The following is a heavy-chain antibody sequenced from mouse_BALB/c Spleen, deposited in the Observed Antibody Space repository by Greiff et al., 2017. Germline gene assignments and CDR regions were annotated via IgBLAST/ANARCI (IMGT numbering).Heavy chain of an antibody. CDR3: ARHARATFDY. CDR2: ISSGGGST. J-gene: IGHJ2*01. V-gene: IGHV5-12-1*01. D-gene: IGHD3-1*01. Sequence: EVQLVESGGGLVKPGGSLKLSCAASGFAFSSYDMSWVRQTPEKRLEWVAYISSGGGSTYYPDTVKGRFTISRDNAKNTLYLQMSSLKSEDTAMYYCARHARATFDYWGQGTTLTVSS. CDR1: GFAFSSYD.